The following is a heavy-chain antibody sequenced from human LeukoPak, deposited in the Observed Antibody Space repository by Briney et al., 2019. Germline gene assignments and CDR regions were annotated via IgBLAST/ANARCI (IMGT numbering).Heavy chain of an antibody. Sequence: GGSLRLSCASSGFTFSFYWLHWVRQAAGKGLVWVSRINNDGRSTSYAGSVKGRFTISRDNAKNTLYLQMNSLRAEDTAVYYCARDNEYCTGGTCRRDYWGQGALVTVSS. CDR3: ARDNEYCTGGTCRRDY. CDR2: INNDGRST. CDR1: GFTFSFYW. V-gene: IGHV3-74*01. D-gene: IGHD2-15*01. J-gene: IGHJ4*02.